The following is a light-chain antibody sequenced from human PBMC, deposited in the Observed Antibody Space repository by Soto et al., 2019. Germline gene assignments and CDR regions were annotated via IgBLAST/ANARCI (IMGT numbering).Light chain of an antibody. J-gene: IGKJ1*01. CDR3: QQRSNWPPT. Sequence: EIVLTQSPATLSLSPGERATLSCRASQSVSSYLAWYQQKPGQAPRLLIYDASNRATGIPARFSGSGSGTYFTLTISSLEPEDFAVYYCQQRSNWPPTFGQGTKV. CDR1: QSVSSY. CDR2: DAS. V-gene: IGKV3-11*01.